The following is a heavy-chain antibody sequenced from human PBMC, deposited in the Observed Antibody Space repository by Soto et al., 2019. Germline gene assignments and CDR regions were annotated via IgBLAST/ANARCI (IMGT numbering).Heavy chain of an antibody. CDR1: GYTFTSYA. V-gene: IGHV1-3*01. D-gene: IGHD4-17*01. J-gene: IGHJ4*02. Sequence: ASVKVSCKASGYTFTSYAMHWVRQAPGQRLEWVGWINAGNGNTKYSQKFQGRVTITRDTSASTAYMELSSLRSEDTAVYYCARGSFHDYGDYGGFDYWGQGTLVTVSS. CDR3: ARGSFHDYGDYGGFDY. CDR2: INAGNGNT.